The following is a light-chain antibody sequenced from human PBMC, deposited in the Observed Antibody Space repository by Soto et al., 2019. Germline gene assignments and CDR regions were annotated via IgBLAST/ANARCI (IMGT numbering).Light chain of an antibody. J-gene: IGKJ1*01. CDR2: ASS. Sequence: DIQMTQSPSSLSAFVGDRVSITCRASQSIPSYVNWYQVKPGKAPQLVIYASSSLHSGVPSRFSGSGSGTEFTLTINSLQLEDYATYYCQQFYKAPWTFGQGTKVEVK. CDR1: QSIPSY. CDR3: QQFYKAPWT. V-gene: IGKV1-39*01.